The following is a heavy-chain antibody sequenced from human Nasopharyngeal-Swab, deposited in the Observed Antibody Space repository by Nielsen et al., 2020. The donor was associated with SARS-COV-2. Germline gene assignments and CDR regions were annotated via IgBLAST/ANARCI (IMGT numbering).Heavy chain of an antibody. V-gene: IGHV3-74*01. CDR3: VKHQGSSSDQ. J-gene: IGHJ4*02. CDR1: GVIFSKYW. Sequence: GGSLRLSCVASGVIFSKYWMHWVRQAPGKGLVWVSRVNQDGSRTDYADSVRGRFTISRDNAKNTLYPQMNSLRVEDTAVYYCVKHQGSSSDQWGQGTLVTVSS. CDR2: VNQDGSRT.